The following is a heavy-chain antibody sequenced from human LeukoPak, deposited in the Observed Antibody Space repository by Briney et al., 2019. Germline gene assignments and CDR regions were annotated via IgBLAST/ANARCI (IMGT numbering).Heavy chain of an antibody. D-gene: IGHD3-10*01. CDR3: ARDRYYGSGVYYYYYMDV. CDR1: GGSISSYY. Sequence: SETLSLTCTVSGGSISSYYWSWIRQPPGRGLEWIGYIYYSGSTNYNPSLKSRVTISVDTSKNQFSLKLSSVTAADAAVYYCARDRYYGSGVYYYYYMDVWGKGTTVTISS. CDR2: IYYSGST. J-gene: IGHJ6*03. V-gene: IGHV4-59*01.